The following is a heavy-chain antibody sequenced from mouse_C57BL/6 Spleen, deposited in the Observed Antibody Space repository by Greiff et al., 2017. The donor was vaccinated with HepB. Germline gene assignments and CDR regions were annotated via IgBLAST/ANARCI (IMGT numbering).Heavy chain of an antibody. CDR3: ARTLYDYDGGAFDY. Sequence: QVQLQQPGAELVKPGASVKLSCKASGYTFTSYWMHWVKQRPGQGLEWIGMIHPNSGSTNYNEKFKSKATLTVDKSSSTAYMQLSSLTSEDSAVYYCARTLYDYDGGAFDYWGQGTTLTVSS. D-gene: IGHD2-4*01. J-gene: IGHJ2*01. CDR1: GYTFTSYW. CDR2: IHPNSGST. V-gene: IGHV1-64*01.